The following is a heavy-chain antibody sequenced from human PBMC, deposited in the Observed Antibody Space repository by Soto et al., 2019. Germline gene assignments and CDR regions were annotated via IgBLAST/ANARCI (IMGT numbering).Heavy chain of an antibody. CDR3: GRGRSGQIVVFY. CDR2: IGPESGAT. V-gene: IGHV1-2*02. Sequence: ASVKVSCKASGYTFSAYYTHWVRQAPGQGLEWMGEIGPESGATRYAQKFQGRVTMTRDTSITTVYMELKNLSPDDTAVYYCGRGRSGQIVVFYWGQGTPVTVSS. CDR1: GYTFSAYY. J-gene: IGHJ4*02. D-gene: IGHD1-26*01.